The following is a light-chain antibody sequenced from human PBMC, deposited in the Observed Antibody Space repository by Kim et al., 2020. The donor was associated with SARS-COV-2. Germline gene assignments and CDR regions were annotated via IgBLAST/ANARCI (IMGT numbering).Light chain of an antibody. CDR2: AAS. Sequence: DIQMTQSPSSLSASLGDRVTITCRASQSVSSYLNWYQQMPGKAPKLLIYAASSLQSGVPSRFSGSGSGTDFTLTISSLQPEDFATYYCQQSYSTWTFGQGTKVDIK. V-gene: IGKV1-39*01. CDR1: QSVSSY. CDR3: QQSYSTWT. J-gene: IGKJ1*01.